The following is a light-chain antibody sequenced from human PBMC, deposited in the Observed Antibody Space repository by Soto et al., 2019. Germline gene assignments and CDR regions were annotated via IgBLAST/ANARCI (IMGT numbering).Light chain of an antibody. Sequence: EVVVTQSPATLSVSPGERATLSCRASQSVYSNLAWYQQKPGQAPRLLIYGASTRATDIPTRFSGSGSGTEFTLTIRSLQSEDFAVYYCQQYYTWPSWTFGQGTKVEI. V-gene: IGKV3-15*01. CDR1: QSVYSN. J-gene: IGKJ1*01. CDR2: GAS. CDR3: QQYYTWPSWT.